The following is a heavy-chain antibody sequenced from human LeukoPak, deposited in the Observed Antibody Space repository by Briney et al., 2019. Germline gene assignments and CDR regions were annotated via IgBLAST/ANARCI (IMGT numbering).Heavy chain of an antibody. V-gene: IGHV4-59*01. CDR3: ARCGGDCYYSPAFDI. CDR1: GGSISSYY. D-gene: IGHD2-21*02. CDR2: IYYSGST. Sequence: ESSETLSLTCTVSGGSISSYYRSWIRQPPGKGLEWIGYIYYSGSTNYNPSLKSRVTISVDTSKNQFSLKLSSVTAADTAVYYCARCGGDCYYSPAFDIWGQGTMVTVSS. J-gene: IGHJ3*02.